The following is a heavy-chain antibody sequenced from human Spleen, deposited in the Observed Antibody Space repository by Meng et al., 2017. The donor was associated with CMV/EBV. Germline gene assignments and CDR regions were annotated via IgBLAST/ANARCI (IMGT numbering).Heavy chain of an antibody. CDR3: ASCERGQQLVTPFDP. J-gene: IGHJ5*02. Sequence: QLQRQGSGPGLLKPSETLSLTCAVYGGSFSGYYWSWIRQPPGKGLEWIGEINHSGSTNYNPSLKSRVTISVDTSKNQFSLKLSSVTAADTAVYYCASCERGQQLVTPFDPWGQGTLVTVSS. CDR2: INHSGST. V-gene: IGHV4-34*01. CDR1: GGSFSGYY. D-gene: IGHD6-13*01.